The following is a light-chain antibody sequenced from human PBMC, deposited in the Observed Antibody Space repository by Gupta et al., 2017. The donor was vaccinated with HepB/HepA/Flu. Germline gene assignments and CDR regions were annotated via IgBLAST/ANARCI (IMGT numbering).Light chain of an antibody. CDR3: QQEGSSSYT. CDR1: QSTNTGY. Sequence: EIVLTQSPGTLSLSPGERATLSCGASQSTNTGYLAWYQQKPGQAPRLLIYGVSHRATGIPDRFSGSGSGTDLTLTISRLEPEDFAVYYCQQEGSSSYTFGQGAKLEIK. V-gene: IGKV3-20*01. J-gene: IGKJ2*01. CDR2: GVS.